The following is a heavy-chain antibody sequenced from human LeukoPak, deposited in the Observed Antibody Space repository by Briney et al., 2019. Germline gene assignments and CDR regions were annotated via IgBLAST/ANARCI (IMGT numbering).Heavy chain of an antibody. CDR2: ISGSGGST. CDR1: GFTFSSYA. Sequence: GGSLRLSCAASGFTFSSYAMTWVRQAPGKGLEWVSAISGSGGSTYYADSVKGRFTISRDNSKNTLYLQMNSLRAEDTAVYYCAKAITMIVVAIDAFDIWGQGTMDTVSS. CDR3: AKAITMIVVAIDAFDI. V-gene: IGHV3-23*01. J-gene: IGHJ3*02. D-gene: IGHD3-22*01.